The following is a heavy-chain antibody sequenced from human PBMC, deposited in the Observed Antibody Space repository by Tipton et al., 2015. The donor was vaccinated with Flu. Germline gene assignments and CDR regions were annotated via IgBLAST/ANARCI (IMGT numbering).Heavy chain of an antibody. CDR3: AGYRPGAPPL. CDR2: IFSSGST. Sequence: PGLVKPSETLSLTCSVSGGSIDNYYWSWIRQPAGKGLEWIGRIFSSGSTFYNPSLKNRVSMSVDTSRKQFSLKLSSVTAADTAVYYCAGYRPGAPPLWGQGTLVTVSS. V-gene: IGHV4-4*07. D-gene: IGHD3-16*02. CDR1: GGSIDNYY. J-gene: IGHJ4*02.